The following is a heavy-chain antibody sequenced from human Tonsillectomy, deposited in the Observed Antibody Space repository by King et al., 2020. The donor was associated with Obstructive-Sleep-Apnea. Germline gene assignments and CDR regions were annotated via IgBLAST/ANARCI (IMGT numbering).Heavy chain of an antibody. CDR2: MSYDGNNK. D-gene: IGHD2-2*01. Sequence: VQLVESGGGVVQPGRSLRLSCAASGFTFSSYGMHWVRQAPGKGLEWVALMSYDGNNKFYADSVKGRFTISRDTAKNTLYLQMSSRRAEDTAVYYCASAAMRAPAFDYWGQGTLVTVSS. J-gene: IGHJ4*02. V-gene: IGHV3-30*03. CDR3: ASAAMRAPAFDY. CDR1: GFTFSSYG.